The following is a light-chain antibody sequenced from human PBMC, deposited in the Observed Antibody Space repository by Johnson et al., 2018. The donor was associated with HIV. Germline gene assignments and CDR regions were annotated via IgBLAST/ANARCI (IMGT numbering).Light chain of an antibody. CDR3: GAWDSGLTAHFV. Sequence: QAVLTQPPSVSAAPGQRVTISCSGSSSNIGSNYVSWYQQVPGTAPKLLIYDNTKRPSGIPDRFSASKSGTSATLDITGLQTGDEADYYCGAWDSGLTAHFVFGTGTKITVL. V-gene: IGLV1-51*01. CDR2: DNT. CDR1: SSNIGSNY. J-gene: IGLJ1*01.